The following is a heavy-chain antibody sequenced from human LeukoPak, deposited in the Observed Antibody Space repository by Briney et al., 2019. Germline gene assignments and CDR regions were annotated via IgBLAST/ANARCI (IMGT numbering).Heavy chain of an antibody. V-gene: IGHV3-7*01. CDR1: GFTFSSYW. CDR3: ARWHFRRGYSYGFDY. CDR2: IKQDGSEK. Sequence: GGSLRLSCAASGFTFSSYWMSWVRQAPGKGLEWVANIKQDGSEKYYVDSVKGRFTISIDNAKNSLYLQMNSLRAEDTAVYYCARWHFRRGYSYGFDYWGQGTLVTVSS. J-gene: IGHJ4*02. D-gene: IGHD5-18*01.